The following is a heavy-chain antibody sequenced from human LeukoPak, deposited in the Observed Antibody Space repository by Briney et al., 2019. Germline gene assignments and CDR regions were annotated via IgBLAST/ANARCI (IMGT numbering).Heavy chain of an antibody. D-gene: IGHD3-9*01. Sequence: GGSLRLSCVASGFTFSNYAMSWVRQAPGKRLEWVSAVTGRGSSTYYADSVKSRFTISRDNSRNTLFLQMNSLRAEDTAIYYCAKWGDFDILTGYYVSDFWGQGTLVTVSS. CDR3: AKWGDFDILTGYYVSDF. CDR2: VTGRGSST. V-gene: IGHV3-23*01. J-gene: IGHJ4*02. CDR1: GFTFSNYA.